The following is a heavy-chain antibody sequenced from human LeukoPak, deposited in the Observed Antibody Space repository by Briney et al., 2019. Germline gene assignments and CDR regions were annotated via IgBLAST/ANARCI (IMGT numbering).Heavy chain of an antibody. CDR1: GGSISSGSYY. CDR2: IYSSGST. D-gene: IGHD3-22*01. V-gene: IGHV4-61*02. CDR3: ARGGWLFTKFDY. Sequence: SQTLSLTCTVSGGSISSGSYYWSWIRQPAGKGLEWIGRIYSSGSTNYNPSLKSRVTISVDTSKNQFSLKLSSVTAADTAVYYCARGGWLFTKFDYRGQGTLVAVSS. J-gene: IGHJ4*02.